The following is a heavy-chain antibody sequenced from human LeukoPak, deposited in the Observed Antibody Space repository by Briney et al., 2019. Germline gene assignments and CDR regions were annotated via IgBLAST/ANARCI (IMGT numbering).Heavy chain of an antibody. D-gene: IGHD3-10*01. Sequence: SQTLSLTCTVSGGSISSGDYYWSWIRQPPGKGLEWIGYIYYSGSTYYNPSLKSRVTISVDTSKNQFSLKLGSVTAADTAVYYCARDQKELGWFDPWGQGTLVTVSS. CDR2: IYYSGST. V-gene: IGHV4-30-4*08. CDR3: ARDQKELGWFDP. CDR1: GGSISSGDYY. J-gene: IGHJ5*02.